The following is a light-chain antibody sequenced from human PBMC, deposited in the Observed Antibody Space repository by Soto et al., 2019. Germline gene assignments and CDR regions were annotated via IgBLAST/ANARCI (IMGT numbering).Light chain of an antibody. CDR3: HQRQSWPRT. Sequence: EIVLTQSPATLSLSPGERATLSCRASQSVSSYLAWYQQKPGQAPRLLIYDASNMATGIPSRFSGSGSGTDFSLTISSLEPEDLAVYYCHQRQSWPRTFGQGTTVDI. J-gene: IGKJ1*01. V-gene: IGKV3-11*01. CDR1: QSVSSY. CDR2: DAS.